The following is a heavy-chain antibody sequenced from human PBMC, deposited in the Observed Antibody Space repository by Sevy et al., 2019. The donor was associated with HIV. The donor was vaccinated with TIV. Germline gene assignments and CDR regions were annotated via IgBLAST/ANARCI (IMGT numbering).Heavy chain of an antibody. J-gene: IGHJ4*02. Sequence: GGFLRLSCAASGFTFSSYAMSWVRQAPGKGLEWISAISGSGGSTYYADSVKGRFTISRDNSKNTLYLQMNSLRAEDTAVYYCAEVYIVAMSQIDYWGQGTLVTVSS. CDR1: GFTFSSYA. CDR3: AEVYIVAMSQIDY. V-gene: IGHV3-23*01. D-gene: IGHD5-12*01. CDR2: ISGSGGST.